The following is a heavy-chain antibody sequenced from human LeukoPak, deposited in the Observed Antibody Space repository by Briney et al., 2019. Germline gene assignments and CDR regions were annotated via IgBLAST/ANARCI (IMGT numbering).Heavy chain of an antibody. CDR1: GFTFSSYA. D-gene: IGHD6-13*01. V-gene: IGHV3-23*01. CDR2: ISGSGGST. CDR3: AKDSHSSRSNWFDP. J-gene: IGHJ5*02. Sequence: GGSLRLSCAASGFTFSSYAMSWVRQAPGKGLEWVSAISGSGGSTYYADSVKGRFTISRDNAKNSLYLQMNSLRAEDTALYYCAKDSHSSRSNWFDPWGQGTLVTVSS.